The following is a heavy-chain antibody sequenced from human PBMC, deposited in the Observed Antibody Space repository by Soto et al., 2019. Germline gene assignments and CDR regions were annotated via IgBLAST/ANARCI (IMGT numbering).Heavy chain of an antibody. CDR1: GGSISSYY. D-gene: IGHD3-3*01. CDR2: IYYSGST. V-gene: IGHV4-59*08. J-gene: IGHJ5*02. Sequence: PSETLSLTCTVSGGSISSYYWSWIRQPPGKGLEWIGYIYYSGSTNYNPSLKSRVTISVDTSKNQFPPKLSSVTAADTAVYYCARLEYDFWSSGSNWFDPWGQGTLVTVSS. CDR3: ARLEYDFWSSGSNWFDP.